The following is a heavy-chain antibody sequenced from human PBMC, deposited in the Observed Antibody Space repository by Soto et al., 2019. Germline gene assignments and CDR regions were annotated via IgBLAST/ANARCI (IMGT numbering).Heavy chain of an antibody. CDR3: TRGLLGGAPSYTFHGMDV. V-gene: IGHV3-72*01. CDR2: SRNRVNSHTT. J-gene: IGHJ6*01. D-gene: IGHD1-26*01. Sequence: EVQLVESGGGLVQPGGSLRLSCAASGFTFSDYYMDWVRQAPGKGLEWVARSRNRVNSHTTEYAASVKGRFTISRDESKSSLYLQMNSLKIEDTAVYYCTRGLLGGAPSYTFHGMDVWGQGTTVTVSS. CDR1: GFTFSDYY.